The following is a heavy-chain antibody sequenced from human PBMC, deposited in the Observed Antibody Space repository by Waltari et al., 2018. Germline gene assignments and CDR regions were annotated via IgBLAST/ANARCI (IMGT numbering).Heavy chain of an antibody. D-gene: IGHD7-27*01. CDR3: ARDSATGDDAFDI. CDR1: GGSISRGGYY. Sequence: QVQLQQSGPGLVTPSQTLSLTCTVAGGSISRGGYYWRWIRQHPGKGLEWIGYIYYSGSTYYNPSLKSRVTISVDTSKNQFSLKLSSVTAADTAVYYCARDSATGDDAFDIWGQGTMVTVSS. CDR2: IYYSGST. J-gene: IGHJ3*02. V-gene: IGHV4-31*03.